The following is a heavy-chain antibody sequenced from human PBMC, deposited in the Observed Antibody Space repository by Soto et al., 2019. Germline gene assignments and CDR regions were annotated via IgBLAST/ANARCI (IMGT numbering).Heavy chain of an antibody. Sequence: GGSLRLSCAASGFTFSSYSMNWVRQAPGKGLEWVSSISSGSSYIYYADSVKGRFTISRDNAKNSLYLQMNSLRAEDTAVYYCARDRSSSYYYGMDVWGQGXTVTVYS. CDR3: ARDRSSSYYYGMDV. CDR2: ISSGSSYI. V-gene: IGHV3-21*01. CDR1: GFTFSSYS. D-gene: IGHD6-6*01. J-gene: IGHJ6*02.